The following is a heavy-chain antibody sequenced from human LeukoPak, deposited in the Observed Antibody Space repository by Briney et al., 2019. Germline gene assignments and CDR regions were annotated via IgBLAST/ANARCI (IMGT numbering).Heavy chain of an antibody. V-gene: IGHV1-2*02. CDR1: GYTFTGYY. CDR3: ARVLKDGYNNGNFQH. CDR2: INPNSSAT. J-gene: IGHJ1*01. Sequence: ASVKVSCKASGYTFTGYYVHWVRQVPGQGLEWMGWINPNSSATNFPQKFQGRVTLTRDTSITTAYMELSRLRSDDTAVYYCARVLKDGYNNGNFQHWGQGTLVTVFS. D-gene: IGHD5-24*01.